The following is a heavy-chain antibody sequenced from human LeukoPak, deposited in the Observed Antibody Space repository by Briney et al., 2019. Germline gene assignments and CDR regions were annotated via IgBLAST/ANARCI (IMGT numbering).Heavy chain of an antibody. D-gene: IGHD1-26*01. V-gene: IGHV3-30*02. CDR2: IRYDGSDP. J-gene: IGHJ4*02. CDR3: AREWLGSGLDY. Sequence: GGSLRLSCATSGFVFSDYGIHWVRQAPGKGLEWVAFIRYDGSDPNYPDSVKGRFTISRDNSKNMVQLQMNSLRVEDTAVYYCAREWLGSGLDYWGQGTLVTVSS. CDR1: GFVFSDYG.